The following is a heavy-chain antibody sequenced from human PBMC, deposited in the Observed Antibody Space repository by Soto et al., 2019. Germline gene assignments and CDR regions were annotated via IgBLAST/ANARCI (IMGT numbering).Heavy chain of an antibody. J-gene: IGHJ4*02. Sequence: SETLSLTCAVYGGSFSGYYWSWIRQPPGKGLEWIGEINHSGSTNYNPSLKSRVTISVDTSKNQFSLKLSSVTAADTAVYYCERGGITMVRGVIDYWGQGTLVTVSS. CDR1: GGSFSGYY. CDR2: INHSGST. D-gene: IGHD3-10*01. CDR3: ERGGITMVRGVIDY. V-gene: IGHV4-34*01.